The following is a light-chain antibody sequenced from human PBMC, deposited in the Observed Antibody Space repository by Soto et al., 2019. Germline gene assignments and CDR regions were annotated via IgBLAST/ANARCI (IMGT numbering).Light chain of an antibody. CDR2: AAS. V-gene: IGKV1-39*01. Sequence: DIQMTQSPSSLSASVGDRVTIPCRASQTISRNLNWYQQKPGTAPKLLIYAASNLQSGVPSRFSGSGSGTDFTLAISSLQPEDFATYYCQQSDSIPITFGQGTKVDIK. CDR1: QTISRN. J-gene: IGKJ1*01. CDR3: QQSDSIPIT.